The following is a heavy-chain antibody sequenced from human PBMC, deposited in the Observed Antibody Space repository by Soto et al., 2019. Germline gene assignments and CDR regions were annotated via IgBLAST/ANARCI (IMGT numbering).Heavy chain of an antibody. D-gene: IGHD2-15*01. V-gene: IGHV3-23*01. CDR2: ISASGGST. CDR1: GFTFSSYA. Sequence: GGSLRLSCAASGFTFSSYAMNWVRQAPGKGLEWVSGISASGGSTYYADSVKGRFTISRDNSKNTLYLQMNSLRVEDTAVYYCAKALVGATLHGFDYWSQGSLVTVSS. J-gene: IGHJ4*02. CDR3: AKALVGATLHGFDY.